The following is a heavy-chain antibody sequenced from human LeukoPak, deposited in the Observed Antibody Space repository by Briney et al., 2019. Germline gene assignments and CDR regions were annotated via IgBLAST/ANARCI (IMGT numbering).Heavy chain of an antibody. V-gene: IGHV1-8*01. CDR2: MNPNSGNT. Sequence: ASVKVSCKASGYTFTSYDINWVRQATGQGLEWMGWMNPNSGNTGYAQKFQGRVTMTRNTSISTAYMELSSLRSEDTAVYYCTTDRWWLRLFDYWGQGTLVTVSS. CDR1: GYTFTSYD. J-gene: IGHJ4*02. D-gene: IGHD5-12*01. CDR3: TTDRWWLRLFDY.